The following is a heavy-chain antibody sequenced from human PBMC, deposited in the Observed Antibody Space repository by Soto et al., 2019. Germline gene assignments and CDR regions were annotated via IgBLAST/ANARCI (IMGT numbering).Heavy chain of an antibody. J-gene: IGHJ6*02. V-gene: IGHV5-51*01. CDR2: IYPGDSDT. D-gene: IGHD6-13*01. Sequence: GEALKISCRGSGYSFTIYWIGWVRQMPGKGLEWMGIIYPGDSDTRYSPSFQGQVTISADKSNSTAYLQWSSLKASDTAMYYCARQAAAGSYFYYYGMDVWGQGTTVTVSS. CDR1: GYSFTIYW. CDR3: ARQAAAGSYFYYYGMDV.